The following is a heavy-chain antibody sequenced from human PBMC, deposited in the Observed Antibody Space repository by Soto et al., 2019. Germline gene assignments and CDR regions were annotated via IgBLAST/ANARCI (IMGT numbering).Heavy chain of an antibody. CDR2: FYDTGST. J-gene: IGHJ4*02. D-gene: IGHD5-12*01. Sequence: QVQLQESGPGLVKSSETLSLTCTVSGCSVNSEHYYWNWIRQPPGKGLEWNGYFYDTGSTHYNPSLESRLSMSVDMSKNHFSLKLSSVTAADTAVEYWAGGTDGKKVAYWGQGTLVTVSS. V-gene: IGHV4-61*03. CDR3: AGGTDGKKVAY. CDR1: GCSVNSEHYY.